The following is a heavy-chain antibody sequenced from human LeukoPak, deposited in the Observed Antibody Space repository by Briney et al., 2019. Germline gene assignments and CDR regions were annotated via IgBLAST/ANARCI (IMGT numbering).Heavy chain of an antibody. CDR1: GFTFTSSA. CDR3: ARDVVVVTARPRGDAFDI. D-gene: IGHD2-21*02. CDR2: IVVGSGNT. J-gene: IGHJ3*02. V-gene: IGHV1-58*01. Sequence: SVKVSCKASGFTFTSSAVQWVRQARGQRLEWIGWIVVGSGNTNYAQKFQGRVTMTRDTSTSTVYMELSSLRSEDTAVYYCARDVVVVTARPRGDAFDIWGQGTMVTVSS.